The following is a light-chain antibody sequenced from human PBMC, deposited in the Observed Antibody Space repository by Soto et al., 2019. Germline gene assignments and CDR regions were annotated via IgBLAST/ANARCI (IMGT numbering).Light chain of an antibody. J-gene: IGKJ5*01. CDR1: QSVSSN. Sequence: EIVMTQSPATLSVSPGERATLSCRASQSVSSNLAWYQQKPGQAPRLLIYGASTRATGIPARFSGSGSGTEFTLTISSLQSEDFAVYYWQQYNSWPITFGQGTRLEIK. CDR3: QQYNSWPIT. V-gene: IGKV3-15*01. CDR2: GAS.